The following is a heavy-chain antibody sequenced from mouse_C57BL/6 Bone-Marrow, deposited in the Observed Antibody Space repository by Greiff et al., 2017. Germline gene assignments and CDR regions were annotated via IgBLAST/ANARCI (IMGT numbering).Heavy chain of an antibody. CDR1: GYAFTNYL. J-gene: IGHJ2*01. Sequence: QVQLQQSGAELVRPGTSVKVSCKASGYAFTNYLIEWVKQRPGQGLEWIGVINPGSGGTNYNEKFKGKATLTADKSSSTAYMQRSSLTSEDSAVYFSARLRYYLDYWGQGTTLTVSS. V-gene: IGHV1-54*01. D-gene: IGHD1-1*01. CDR2: INPGSGGT. CDR3: ARLRYYLDY.